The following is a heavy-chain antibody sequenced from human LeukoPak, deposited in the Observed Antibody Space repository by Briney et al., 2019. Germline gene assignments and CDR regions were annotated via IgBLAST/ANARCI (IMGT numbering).Heavy chain of an antibody. CDR3: ARDAPTYYYDSSGYPTDY. J-gene: IGHJ4*02. V-gene: IGHV1-18*01. D-gene: IGHD3-22*01. CDR2: ISAYNGNT. CDR1: GYTFTSYG. Sequence: ASVKVFCKAAGYTFTSYGISWVRQAPGQGREWRGWISAYNGNTNYAQKLQGRVTMTTDTSTSTAYMELRSLRSDDTAVYYCARDAPTYYYDSSGYPTDYWGQGTLVTVSS.